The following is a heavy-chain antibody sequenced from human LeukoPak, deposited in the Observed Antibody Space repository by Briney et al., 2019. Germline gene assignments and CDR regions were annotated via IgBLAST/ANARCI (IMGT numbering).Heavy chain of an antibody. D-gene: IGHD2-15*01. CDR3: ARDPCSGGSCYSGDAFDI. CDR1: GGTFSSYA. J-gene: IGHJ3*02. Sequence: SVKVSCKASGGTFSSYAFSWVRQAPGQGLEWMGKIIPIVGIANYAQKFQGRVTVTADTSTSTAYMELSSLRSEDTAVYYCARDPCSGGSCYSGDAFDIWGQGTMVTVSS. V-gene: IGHV1-69*04. CDR2: IIPIVGIA.